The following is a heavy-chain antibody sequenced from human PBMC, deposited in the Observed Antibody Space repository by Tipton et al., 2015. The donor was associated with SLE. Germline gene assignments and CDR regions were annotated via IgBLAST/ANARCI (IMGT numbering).Heavy chain of an antibody. CDR1: GFTFTSYG. CDR2: ISAYNGNT. V-gene: IGHV1-18*01. J-gene: IGHJ4*02. D-gene: IGHD6-19*01. Sequence: QSGAEVKKPGASVKVSCKASGFTFTSYGISWVRQAPGQGLEWMGWISAYNGNTDYAQKLQGRVTMTTDTSTSTAYMELRSLRSEDTAVYYCAIAVAGTLLLYYWGQGALVTVSS. CDR3: AIAVAGTLLLYY.